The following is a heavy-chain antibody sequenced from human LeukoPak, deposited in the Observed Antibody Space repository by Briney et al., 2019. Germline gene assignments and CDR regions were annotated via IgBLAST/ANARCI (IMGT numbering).Heavy chain of an antibody. V-gene: IGHV3-30*04. D-gene: IGHD3-10*01. J-gene: IGHJ4*02. CDR3: ARGGYYGSGSYSGY. CDR2: ISYDGSNK. CDR1: GFTFSIYA. Sequence: GGSLRLSCAASGFTFSIYAMHWVRQAPGKGLEWVAVISYDGSNKYYADSVKGRFTISRDNSKNTLYLQMNSLRAEDTAVYYCARGGYYGSGSYSGYWGQGTLVTVSS.